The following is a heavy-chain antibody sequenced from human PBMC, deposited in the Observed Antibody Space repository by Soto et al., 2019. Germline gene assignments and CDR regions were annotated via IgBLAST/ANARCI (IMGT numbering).Heavy chain of an antibody. Sequence: SVKVSCKASGGTFSSYAISWVRQAPGQGLEWMGGIIPIFGTANYAQKFQGRVTITADKSTSTAYMELSSLRSEDTAVYYCARLYSSSWKGGGGGMDVWGQGTTVTVSS. J-gene: IGHJ6*02. CDR3: ARLYSSSWKGGGGGMDV. V-gene: IGHV1-69*06. CDR2: IIPIFGTA. D-gene: IGHD6-13*01. CDR1: GGTFSSYA.